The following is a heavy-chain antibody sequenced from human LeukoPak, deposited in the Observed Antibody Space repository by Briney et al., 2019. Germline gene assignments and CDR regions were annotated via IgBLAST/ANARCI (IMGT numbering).Heavy chain of an antibody. CDR2: IYYSGST. J-gene: IGHJ6*03. CDR3: ARQSLDIVVVPAATYYYYMDV. V-gene: IGHV4-59*11. CDR1: GGSISSHY. Sequence: SETLSLTCTVSGGSISSHYWSWIRQPPGKGLEWIGYIYYSGSTNYNPSLKSRVTISVDTSKNQFSLKLSSVTAADTAVHYCARQSLDIVVVPAATYYYYMDVWGKGTTVTVSS. D-gene: IGHD2-2*03.